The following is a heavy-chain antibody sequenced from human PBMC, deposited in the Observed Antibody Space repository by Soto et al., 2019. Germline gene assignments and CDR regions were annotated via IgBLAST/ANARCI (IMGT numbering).Heavy chain of an antibody. V-gene: IGHV4-59*12. CDR1: GGSITSYH. Sequence: NPSETRSLTCVVSGGSITSYHWSWIGQFAGKGREWIAYTSYTGNSNYNASLQSRVTKSMDTAKNQLSLKLTSMTAADTAVYYCARAMHAGFTHYFGPWGQGTLVTVSS. J-gene: IGHJ5*02. D-gene: IGHD1-26*01. CDR2: TSYTGNS. CDR3: ARAMHAGFTHYFGP.